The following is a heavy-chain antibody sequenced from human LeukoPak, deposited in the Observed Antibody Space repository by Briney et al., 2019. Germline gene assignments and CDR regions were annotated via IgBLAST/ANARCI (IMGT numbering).Heavy chain of an antibody. D-gene: IGHD2/OR15-2a*01. CDR3: AKDRVSPGFNLFDP. V-gene: IGHV3-23*01. CDR2: INGRGDNT. CDR1: GFTFSSYA. J-gene: IGHJ5*02. Sequence: PGGSLRLSCAASGFTFSSYAMNLVRQAPGKGLEWVSAINGRGDNTYYADSVKGRFTISRDNSKSTLFLQMNSLRAEDTARYYCAKDRVSPGFNLFDPWGQGTLVTVSS.